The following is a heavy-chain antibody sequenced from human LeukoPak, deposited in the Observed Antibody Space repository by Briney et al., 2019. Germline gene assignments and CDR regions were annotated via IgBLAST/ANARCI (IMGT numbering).Heavy chain of an antibody. CDR3: ARGWQINSSGGFVDP. Sequence: ASLKVSCQASGCGFTDYYIHWIRQAPGQGLEWMGWINPSSGATIYAQKFQGRVTMTRDIFSTTAYMEINSLVSDDTAVYYCARGWQINSSGGFVDPWGQGTLVTVSS. V-gene: IGHV1-2*02. J-gene: IGHJ5*02. CDR2: INPSSGAT. CDR1: GCGFTDYY. D-gene: IGHD6-6*01.